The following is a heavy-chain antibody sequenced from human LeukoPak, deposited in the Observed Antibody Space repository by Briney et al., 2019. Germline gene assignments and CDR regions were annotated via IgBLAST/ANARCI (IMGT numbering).Heavy chain of an antibody. CDR2: IWYDGSNK. V-gene: IGHV3-33*01. CDR1: GFTFSSYG. J-gene: IGHJ3*02. CDR3: AGGLTAWDAFDI. D-gene: IGHD3-16*01. Sequence: GGSLRLSCAASGFTFSSYGMHWVRQAPGKGLEWVAVIWYDGSNKYYADSVKGRFTISRDNSKNTLYLQMNSLRAEDTAVYYCAGGLTAWDAFDIWGQGTMVTVSS.